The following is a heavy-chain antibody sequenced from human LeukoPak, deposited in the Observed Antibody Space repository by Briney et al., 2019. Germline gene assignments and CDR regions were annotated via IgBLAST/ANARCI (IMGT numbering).Heavy chain of an antibody. CDR2: ITSSNNYI. Sequence: GGSLRLSCAASGFTFSSYSMNWIRQAPGKGLEWVSSITSSNNYIYYGDSVKGRFTISRDDAKNSLFLQMNSLRAEDTAAYYCARGEFGDYYYFYMDVWGKGTTVTVSS. V-gene: IGHV3-21*01. J-gene: IGHJ6*03. CDR1: GFTFSSYS. CDR3: ARGEFGDYYYFYMDV. D-gene: IGHD2/OR15-2a*01.